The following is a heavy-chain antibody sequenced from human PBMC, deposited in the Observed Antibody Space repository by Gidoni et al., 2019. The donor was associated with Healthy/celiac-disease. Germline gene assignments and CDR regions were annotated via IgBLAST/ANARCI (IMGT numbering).Heavy chain of an antibody. CDR3: ARRGEYYDSSGYEGGDDY. Sequence: EVQLVESGGGLVKPGGSLRLSCAASGFTFSSYSMNWVRQAPGKGLEWVSSISSSSSYIYYADSVKGRFTITRDNAKNSLYLQMNSLRAEDTAVYYCARRGEYYDSSGYEGGDDYWGQGTLVTVSS. CDR1: GFTFSSYS. J-gene: IGHJ4*02. CDR2: ISSSSSYI. D-gene: IGHD3-22*01. V-gene: IGHV3-21*01.